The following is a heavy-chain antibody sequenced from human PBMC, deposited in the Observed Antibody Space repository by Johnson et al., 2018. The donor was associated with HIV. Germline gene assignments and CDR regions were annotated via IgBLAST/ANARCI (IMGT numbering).Heavy chain of an antibody. CDR2: LSWNSGSI. CDR3: ARGATRYKTDGSKYDGAFDI. D-gene: IGHD1-26*01. Sequence: VQLVESGGGLVQPGRSLRLSCAASGFTFDDYAMHWVRQAPGKGLEWVSGLSWNSGSIGYADSVKGRFTISRDNAKNSLYLQMNSLRAEDTALYYCARGATRYKTDGSKYDGAFDIWGQGTMVTVSS. V-gene: IGHV3-9*01. CDR1: GFTFDDYA. J-gene: IGHJ3*02.